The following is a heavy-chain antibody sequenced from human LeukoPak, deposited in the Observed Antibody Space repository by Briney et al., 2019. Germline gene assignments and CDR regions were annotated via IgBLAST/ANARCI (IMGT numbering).Heavy chain of an antibody. CDR1: GYTFTSYY. CDR3: ARDPQSNYSGRSDY. CDR2: INPSGGST. D-gene: IGHD1-26*01. Sequence: ASVKVSCKASGYTFTSYYMHWVRQAPGQGLEWMGIINPSGGSTSYAQKLQGRVTMTTDTSTSTAYMELRSLRSDDTAVYYCARDPQSNYSGRSDYWGQGTLVTVSS. V-gene: IGHV1-46*01. J-gene: IGHJ4*02.